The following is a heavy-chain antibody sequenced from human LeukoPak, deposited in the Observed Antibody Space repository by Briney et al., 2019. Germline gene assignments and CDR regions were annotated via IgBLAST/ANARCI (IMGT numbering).Heavy chain of an antibody. Sequence: PGRSLRLSCAASGFTFDDYAMHWVRQAPGKGLEWVSAISGSGGSTYYADSVKGRFTISRDNSKNTLYLQMNSLRAEDTAVYYCAKDSPQYIAAAGQIDYWGQGTLVTVSS. CDR1: GFTFDDYA. V-gene: IGHV3-23*01. D-gene: IGHD6-13*01. CDR2: ISGSGGST. J-gene: IGHJ4*02. CDR3: AKDSPQYIAAAGQIDY.